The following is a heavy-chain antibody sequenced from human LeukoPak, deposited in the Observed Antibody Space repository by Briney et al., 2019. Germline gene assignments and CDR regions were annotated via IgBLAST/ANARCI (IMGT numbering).Heavy chain of an antibody. D-gene: IGHD5-18*01. Sequence: SQTLSLTCTVSGGSISSGGYYWSWIRQHPGKGLEWIGYIYYSGSTYYNPSLKSRVTISVDTSKNQFSLKLSSVTAADTAVYYCARVLQLWLNWFDPWGQGTLVTVSS. V-gene: IGHV4-31*03. CDR2: IYYSGST. CDR1: GGSISSGGYY. J-gene: IGHJ5*02. CDR3: ARVLQLWLNWFDP.